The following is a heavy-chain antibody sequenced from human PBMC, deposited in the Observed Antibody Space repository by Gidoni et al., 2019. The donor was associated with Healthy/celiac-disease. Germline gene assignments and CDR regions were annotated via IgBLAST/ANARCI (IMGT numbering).Heavy chain of an antibody. V-gene: IGHV3-33*01. CDR3: ARDGYSSTQPVEAFDI. CDR2: IWYDGSNK. J-gene: IGHJ3*02. CDR1: GFPFSSYG. Sequence: QVQLVASGGGVVQPGRSLRLSCPASGFPFSSYGMHWVRQAPGKGVAWGAVIWYDGSNKYYADSVKGRFTISRDNSKNTLYLQMNSLRAEDTAVYYCARDGYSSTQPVEAFDIWGQGTMVTVSS. D-gene: IGHD6-13*01.